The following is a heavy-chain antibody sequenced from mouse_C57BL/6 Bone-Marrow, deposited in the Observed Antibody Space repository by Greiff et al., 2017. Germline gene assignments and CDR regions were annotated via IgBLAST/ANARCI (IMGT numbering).Heavy chain of an antibody. CDR1: GFTFSSYA. CDR3: TREGSTFAY. J-gene: IGHJ3*01. D-gene: IGHD1-1*01. Sequence: DVMLVESGEGLVKPGGSLKLSCAASGFTFSSYAMSWVRQTPEKRLEWVAYISSGGDYIYYADTVKGRFTISRDNARNTLYLQMSSLKSEDTAMYYCTREGSTFAYWGQGTLVTVSA. V-gene: IGHV5-9-1*02. CDR2: ISSGGDYI.